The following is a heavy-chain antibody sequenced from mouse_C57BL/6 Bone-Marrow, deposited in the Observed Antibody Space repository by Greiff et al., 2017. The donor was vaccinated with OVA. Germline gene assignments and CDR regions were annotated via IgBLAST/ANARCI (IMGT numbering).Heavy chain of an antibody. Sequence: QVQLQQPGAELVKPGASVKMSCKASGYTFTSYWITWVKQRPGQGLEWIGDIYPGSGSTNYNEKFKSKATLTVDTSSSTAYMQLSSLTSEDSAVYYCARDYSNCPYWYFDVWGTGTTVTVSS. J-gene: IGHJ1*03. CDR2: IYPGSGST. CDR3: ARDYSNCPYWYFDV. CDR1: GYTFTSYW. V-gene: IGHV1-55*01. D-gene: IGHD2-5*01.